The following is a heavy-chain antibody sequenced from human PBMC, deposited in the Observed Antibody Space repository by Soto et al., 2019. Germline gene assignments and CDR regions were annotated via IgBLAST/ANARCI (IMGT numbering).Heavy chain of an antibody. D-gene: IGHD5-12*01. V-gene: IGHV4-59*01. Sequence: QVRLQESGPGLVQPSETLSLTCSIFGGSMSGYHWNWIRQTPGKGVEWIVYFHNSGSPTYSSSLKSRVTISVDKSEKQSSLRLTSVTAADTAVYWCARDPVDGYAFFDSWGQGVLVTVSS. CDR2: FHNSGSP. J-gene: IGHJ5*02. CDR3: ARDPVDGYAFFDS. CDR1: GGSMSGYH.